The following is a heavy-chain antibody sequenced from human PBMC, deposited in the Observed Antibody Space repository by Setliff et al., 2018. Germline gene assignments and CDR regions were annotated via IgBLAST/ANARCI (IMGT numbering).Heavy chain of an antibody. J-gene: IGHJ6*03. V-gene: IGHV4-34*01. Sequence: SETLSLTCAVYGGSFSGYYWSWIRQPPGKGLEWIGEINHSGSTNYNPSLKSRVTISVDTSKNQFSLKLSSVTAADTAVYYCASQLGGYCSGGSCYSYYYYYMDVWGKGTTVTVSS. CDR1: GGSFSGYY. CDR3: ASQLGGYCSGGSCYSYYYYYMDV. CDR2: INHSGST. D-gene: IGHD2-15*01.